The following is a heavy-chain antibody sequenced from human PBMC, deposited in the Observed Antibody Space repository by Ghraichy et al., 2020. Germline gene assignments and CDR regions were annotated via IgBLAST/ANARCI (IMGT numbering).Heavy chain of an antibody. Sequence: ASGKVSCKASGYTFTGYYMHWVRQAPGQGLEWMGWINPNSGGTNYAQKFQGRVTMTRDTSISTAYMELSRLRSDDTAVYYCAVIYGNIVVVPAADYGMDVWGQGTTVTVSS. CDR1: GYTFTGYY. CDR3: AVIYGNIVVVPAADYGMDV. CDR2: INPNSGGT. D-gene: IGHD2-2*01. J-gene: IGHJ6*02. V-gene: IGHV1-2*02.